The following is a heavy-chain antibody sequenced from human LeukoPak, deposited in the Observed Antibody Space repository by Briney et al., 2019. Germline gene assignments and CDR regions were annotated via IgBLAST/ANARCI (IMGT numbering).Heavy chain of an antibody. V-gene: IGHV3-23*01. CDR1: GFTFRSHA. J-gene: IGHJ4*02. Sequence: GGSLRLSCVGSGFTFRSHAMSWVRQAPEKGLEFVSGIYENGGTTYYADSVKGRFSVSRDNSKNTLYLQMDSLRGEDTAVYYCAKDFRIGYSAHFDYWGQGALVTVSS. D-gene: IGHD2-21*01. CDR2: IYENGGTT. CDR3: AKDFRIGYSAHFDY.